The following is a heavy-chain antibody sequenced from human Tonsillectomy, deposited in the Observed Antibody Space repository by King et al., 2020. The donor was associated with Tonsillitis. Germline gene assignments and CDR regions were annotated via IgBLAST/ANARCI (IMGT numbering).Heavy chain of an antibody. J-gene: IGHJ6*02. CDR3: ARDKWGYCSGGSCYSDYYYGMDV. V-gene: IGHV4-61*01. CDR2: IYYSGST. CDR1: GGSVSSGSYY. D-gene: IGHD2-15*01. Sequence: VQLQESGPGLVKPSETLSLTCTVSGGSVSSGSYYWSWIRQPPGKGLEWIGYIYYSGSTNYNPSLKSRVTISVDTSKNQFSLKLSSVTAAETAVYYCARDKWGYCSGGSCYSDYYYGMDVWGQGTTVTVSS.